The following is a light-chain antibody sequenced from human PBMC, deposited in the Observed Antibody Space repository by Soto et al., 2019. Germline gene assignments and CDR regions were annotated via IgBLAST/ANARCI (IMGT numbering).Light chain of an antibody. V-gene: IGKV3-20*01. CDR1: QSVTSTY. J-gene: IGKJ4*01. CDR3: QQYGGSPLT. CDR2: GAS. Sequence: EIVLTQSPGTLSLSPGERATLSCRASQSVTSTYLAWYQQKPGQAPRLLIYGASNRATGTPDRFTGSGSGTDFTLTISRLEPEDFAVYYCQQYGGSPLTFGGGTKVEIK.